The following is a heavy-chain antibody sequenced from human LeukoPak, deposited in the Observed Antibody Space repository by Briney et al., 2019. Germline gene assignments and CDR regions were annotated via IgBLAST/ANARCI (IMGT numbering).Heavy chain of an antibody. CDR1: GYTFTGYY. CDR2: INPNSGGT. J-gene: IGHJ5*02. CDR3: ARVWISDSSGYFWLDP. Sequence: ASVKVSCKASGYTFTGYYMHWVRQAPGQGLEWMGWINPNSGGTNYAQKFQGRVTMTRDTSISTAYMELSRLRSDDTAVYYCARVWISDSSGYFWLDPWGQGTLVTVSS. V-gene: IGHV1-2*02. D-gene: IGHD3-22*01.